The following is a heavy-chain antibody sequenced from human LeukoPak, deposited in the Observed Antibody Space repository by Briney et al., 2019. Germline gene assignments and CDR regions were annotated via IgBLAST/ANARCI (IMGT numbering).Heavy chain of an antibody. V-gene: IGHV4-39*07. Sequence: PSETLSLTCTVSGGSISSSSYYWGWIRQPPGKGLEWIGSIYYSGSTYYNPSLKSRVTISVDTPKNQFSLKLSSVTAADTAVYYCASLGYCTNGVCDYWGQGTLVTVSS. J-gene: IGHJ4*02. D-gene: IGHD2-8*01. CDR3: ASLGYCTNGVCDY. CDR2: IYYSGST. CDR1: GGSISSSSYY.